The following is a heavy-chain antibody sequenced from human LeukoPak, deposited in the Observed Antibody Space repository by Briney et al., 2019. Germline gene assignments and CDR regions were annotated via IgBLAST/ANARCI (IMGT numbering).Heavy chain of an antibody. Sequence: SETLSLTCTVSGGSISSYYWSWIRQPPGKGLEWIGYIYYSGSTNYNPSLKSRATISVDTSKNQFSLKLSSVTAADTAVYYCARETSQKGAHYMDVRGKGTTVTISS. CDR2: IYYSGST. V-gene: IGHV4-59*01. CDR1: GGSISSYY. CDR3: ARETSQKGAHYMDV. J-gene: IGHJ6*03. D-gene: IGHD3-16*01.